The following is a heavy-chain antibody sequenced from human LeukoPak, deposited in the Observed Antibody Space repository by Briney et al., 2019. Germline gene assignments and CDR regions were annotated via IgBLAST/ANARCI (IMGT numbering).Heavy chain of an antibody. CDR3: AREGPGWQWHGNWFDP. Sequence: AAVKVSCKASGYTFTSFGIGWVRQAPGQGLEWMGWISGYNVNTNYAQKLQGRVTMTTDTSTSTAYMELRSLRSDDTAVYYCAREGPGWQWHGNWFDPWGQGTLVTVFS. D-gene: IGHD6-19*01. CDR1: GYTFTSFG. CDR2: ISGYNVNT. V-gene: IGHV1-18*01. J-gene: IGHJ5*02.